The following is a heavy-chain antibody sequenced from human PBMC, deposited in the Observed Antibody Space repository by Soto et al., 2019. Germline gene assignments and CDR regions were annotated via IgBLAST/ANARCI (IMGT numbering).Heavy chain of an antibody. CDR2: IYYSATT. CDR1: GGSISSGGYY. D-gene: IGHD7-27*01. V-gene: IGHV4-30-4*08. J-gene: IGHJ5*01. Sequence: SETLSLTCTVSGGSISSGGYYWSWIRQHPGKGLEWIGYIYYSATTYYNPSFESRVAISVDTSKSQFSLNVTSVTAADTAVYFCARGRYCLTGRCFPNWFDSWGQGALVTVSS. CDR3: ARGRYCLTGRCFPNWFDS.